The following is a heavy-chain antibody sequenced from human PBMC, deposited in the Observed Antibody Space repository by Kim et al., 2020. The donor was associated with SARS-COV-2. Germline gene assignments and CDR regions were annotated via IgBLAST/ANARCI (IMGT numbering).Heavy chain of an antibody. J-gene: IGHJ4*02. Sequence: SETLSLTCTVSGYSISSGYYWGWIRQPPGKGLEWIGSIYHSGSTYYNPSLKSRVTISVDTSKNQFSLKLSSVTAADTAVYYCARSPQDQWVDYWGQGTLVTVST. CDR2: IYHSGST. D-gene: IGHD2-15*01. V-gene: IGHV4-38-2*02. CDR3: ARSPQDQWVDY. CDR1: GYSISSGYY.